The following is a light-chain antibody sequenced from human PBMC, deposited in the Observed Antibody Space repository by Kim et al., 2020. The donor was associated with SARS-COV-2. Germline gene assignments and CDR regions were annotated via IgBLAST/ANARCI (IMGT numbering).Light chain of an antibody. CDR2: SNN. J-gene: IGLJ3*02. CDR3: AAWDDSLNGPV. CDR1: SSNIGSNT. Sequence: ELTQPPSASGTPGQRVTISCSGSSSNIGSNTVNWYQQLPGTAPKLLIYSNNQRPSGVPDRFSGSKSGTSASLAISRLQSEDEADYYCAAWDDSLNGPVFGGGTQLTVL. V-gene: IGLV1-44*01.